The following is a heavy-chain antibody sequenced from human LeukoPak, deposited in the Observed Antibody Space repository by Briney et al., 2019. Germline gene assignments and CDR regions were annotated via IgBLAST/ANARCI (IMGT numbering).Heavy chain of an antibody. CDR3: ARDGSPYSSSWYVPFDY. V-gene: IGHV1-69*04. D-gene: IGHD6-13*01. CDR2: IIPILGIA. J-gene: IGHJ4*02. Sequence: SVKVACKASGGTFSSYAISWLRQVPGQGLEWMGRIIPILGIANYAQKFQGRVTITADKSTSTAYMELSSLRSEDTAVYYCARDGSPYSSSWYVPFDYWGQGTLVTVSS. CDR1: GGTFSSYA.